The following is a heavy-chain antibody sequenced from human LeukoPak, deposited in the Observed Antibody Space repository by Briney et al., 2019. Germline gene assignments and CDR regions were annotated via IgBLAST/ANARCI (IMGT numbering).Heavy chain of an antibody. V-gene: IGHV1-8*01. D-gene: IGHD6-13*01. J-gene: IGHJ3*02. CDR1: GYTFTSYD. Sequence: GASVKVSCKASGYTFTSYDINWVRQATGQGLEWMGWMNPNSGNTGYAQKFQGRVTMTRNTSISTAYMELSSLRSEDTAVYYCARAQYSSSWYEVWAFDIWGQGTMVTVSS. CDR3: ARAQYSSSWYEVWAFDI. CDR2: MNPNSGNT.